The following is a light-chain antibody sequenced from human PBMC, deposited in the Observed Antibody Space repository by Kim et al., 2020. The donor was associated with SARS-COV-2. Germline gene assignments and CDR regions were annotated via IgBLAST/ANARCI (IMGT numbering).Light chain of an antibody. V-gene: IGLV2-14*04. CDR1: SSDVGAYNY. CDR3: SSYTTSDTWV. Sequence: GQTICVTCTGTSSDVGAYNYVSWYQQHPGKVPKLLIYSVSQRPSGVSDRFSGSKSGNTASLTISGLQAEDEADYYCSSYTTSDTWVFGGGTQLTVL. J-gene: IGLJ3*02. CDR2: SVS.